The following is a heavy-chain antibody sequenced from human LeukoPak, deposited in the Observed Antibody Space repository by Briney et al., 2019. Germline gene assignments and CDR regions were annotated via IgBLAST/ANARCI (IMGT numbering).Heavy chain of an antibody. CDR2: IYYSGST. D-gene: IGHD3-10*01. CDR1: GGSISSYY. V-gene: IGHV4-59*12. Sequence: SETLSLTCTVSGGSISSYYWSWIRQPPGKGLEWIGYIYYSGSTNYNPSLKSRVTIPVDTSKNQFSLKLSSVTAADTAVYYCARERGSNYYYYGMDVWGQGTTVTVSS. J-gene: IGHJ6*02. CDR3: ARERGSNYYYYGMDV.